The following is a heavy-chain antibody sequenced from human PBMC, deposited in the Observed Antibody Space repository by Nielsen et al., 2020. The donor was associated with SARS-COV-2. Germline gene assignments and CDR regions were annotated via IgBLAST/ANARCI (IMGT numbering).Heavy chain of an antibody. D-gene: IGHD6-13*01. CDR1: GYSFTSYW. Sequence: GESLKISCKGSGYSFTSYWIGWVRQMPGKGLEWMGIIYPGDSDTRYSPSFQGQVTISADKSISTAYLQWSSLKASDTAMYYCARQGIAAAGANLYYYYYMDVWGKGTTVTVSS. J-gene: IGHJ6*03. CDR3: ARQGIAAAGANLYYYYYMDV. V-gene: IGHV5-51*01. CDR2: IYPGDSDT.